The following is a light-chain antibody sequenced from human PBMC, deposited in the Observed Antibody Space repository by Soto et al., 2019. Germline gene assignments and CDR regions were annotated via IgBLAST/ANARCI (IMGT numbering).Light chain of an antibody. CDR3: QQRSNWHPYT. V-gene: IGKV3-11*01. CDR1: QSVSSY. J-gene: IGKJ2*01. CDR2: DAS. Sequence: PGERATLSCRASQSVSSYLAWYQQKPGQAPRLLIYDASNRATGIPARFSGSGSGTDFTLTISSLEPEDFAVYYCQQRSNWHPYTFGQGTKLEIK.